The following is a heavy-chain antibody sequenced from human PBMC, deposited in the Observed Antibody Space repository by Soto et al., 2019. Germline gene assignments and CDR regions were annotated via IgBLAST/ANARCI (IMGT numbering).Heavy chain of an antibody. J-gene: IGHJ6*02. Sequence: GSSVKVSCKASGYSFTDYHIHWVRQAPGQGLEWLGRINPKSGGTSTAQKFQGWVTMTTDTSISTASMELTRLTSDDTAIYYCARGDSTDCSNGVCSFFYNHDMDVWGQGTTVTVSS. D-gene: IGHD2-8*01. CDR3: ARGDSTDCSNGVCSFFYNHDMDV. CDR2: INPKSGGT. V-gene: IGHV1-2*04. CDR1: GYSFTDYH.